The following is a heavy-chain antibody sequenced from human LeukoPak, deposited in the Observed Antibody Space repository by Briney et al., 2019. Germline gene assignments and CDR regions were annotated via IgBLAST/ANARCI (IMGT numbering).Heavy chain of an antibody. D-gene: IGHD2-15*01. CDR1: GFTFSSYA. J-gene: IGHJ4*02. CDR3: AKPLRYCSGGSCSLIDY. CDR2: ISYDGSNK. V-gene: IGHV3-30*04. Sequence: GGSLRLSCAASGFTFSSYAMHWVRQAPGKGLEWVAVISYDGSNKYYADSVKGRFTTSRDNSKNTLYLQMNSLRAEDTAVYYCAKPLRYCSGGSCSLIDYWGQGTLVTVSS.